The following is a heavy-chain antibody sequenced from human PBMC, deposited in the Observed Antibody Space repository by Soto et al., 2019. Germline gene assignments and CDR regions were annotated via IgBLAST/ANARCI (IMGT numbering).Heavy chain of an antibody. CDR1: GFTFSSYA. D-gene: IGHD1-26*01. Sequence: GGSLRLSCAASGFTFSSYAMSWVRQAPGKGLEWVSAISGSGGSTYYADSVKGRFTISRDNSKNTLYLQMNSLRAEDTAVYYCATGFTLVGASDAFDIWGQGTMVTVSS. CDR2: ISGSGGST. CDR3: ATGFTLVGASDAFDI. J-gene: IGHJ3*02. V-gene: IGHV3-23*01.